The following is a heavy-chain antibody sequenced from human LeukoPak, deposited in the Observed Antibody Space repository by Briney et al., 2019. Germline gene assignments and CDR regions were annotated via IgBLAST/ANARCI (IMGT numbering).Heavy chain of an antibody. D-gene: IGHD3-10*01. CDR1: EYTFTGYY. CDR2: IHPRSGET. CDR3: ARDGEYGTGSYYRGCFDY. J-gene: IGHJ4*02. Sequence: ASVKVSCKASEYTFTGYYIHWVRQAPGQGLEWMGWIHPRSGETNYAYKFRGRVTMTRDTSISTTYMDLGSLGSDDTAVYYCARDGEYGTGSYYRGCFDYWGQGTLVTVSS. V-gene: IGHV1-2*02.